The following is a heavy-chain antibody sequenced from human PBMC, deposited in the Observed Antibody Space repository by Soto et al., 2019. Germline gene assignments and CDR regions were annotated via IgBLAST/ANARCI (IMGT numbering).Heavy chain of an antibody. J-gene: IGHJ4*02. CDR1: GYTFTIYG. Sequence: ASVKVSCKASGYTFTIYGIIWVRQAPGQGLGWMGWISAYNGNTNYAQKLQGRVTMTTDTSTSTAYMELRSLRSDDTAVYYCARALYCSGGSCYFDYWAREPWSPSPQ. CDR3: ARALYCSGGSCYFDY. D-gene: IGHD2-15*01. V-gene: IGHV1-18*01. CDR2: ISAYNGNT.